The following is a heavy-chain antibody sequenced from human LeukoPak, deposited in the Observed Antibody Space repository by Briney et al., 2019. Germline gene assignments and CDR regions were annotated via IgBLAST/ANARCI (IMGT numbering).Heavy chain of an antibody. J-gene: IGHJ4*02. Sequence: GGSLRLSCAASGFTFSDYAMTWVRQTPGKGLEWVSLTSFSGGSTYYADSVKGRFTISRDNSKDTLYLQMNSLRAEDTAVYYCAKEGAVADWGQGTLVTVSS. CDR1: GFTFSDYA. CDR2: TSFSGGST. D-gene: IGHD6-19*01. CDR3: AKEGAVAD. V-gene: IGHV3-23*01.